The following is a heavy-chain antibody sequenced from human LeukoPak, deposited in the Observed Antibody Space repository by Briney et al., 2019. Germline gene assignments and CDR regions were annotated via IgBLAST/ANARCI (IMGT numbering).Heavy chain of an antibody. CDR3: ARLNPFDWIG. D-gene: IGHD1-1*01. J-gene: IGHJ4*02. V-gene: IGHV4-39*01. CDR1: ARSISSSSYY. Sequence: PSATLSLTCTVSARSISSSSYYCGWLRQPPGKGLEWIGSIYYSGSTYYNPSLKRRVTISVDTSKNQFSLELSSVTAADTAVYYCARLNPFDWIGWGQGTLVTVSS. CDR2: IYYSGST.